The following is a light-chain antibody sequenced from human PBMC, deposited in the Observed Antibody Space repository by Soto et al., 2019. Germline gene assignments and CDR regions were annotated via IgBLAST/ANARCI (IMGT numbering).Light chain of an antibody. CDR3: CSYEGSSTPVV. CDR1: SSDVGSYNL. Sequence: QSALTQPASVSGSPGQSITISCTGTSSDVGSYNLVSWYQHHPGKAPKLMIYEGNKRPSGVSNRLSGSKSGNTASLTISGLQAEDEADYYCCSYEGSSTPVVFGGGTKVTVL. V-gene: IGLV2-23*01. CDR2: EGN. J-gene: IGLJ2*01.